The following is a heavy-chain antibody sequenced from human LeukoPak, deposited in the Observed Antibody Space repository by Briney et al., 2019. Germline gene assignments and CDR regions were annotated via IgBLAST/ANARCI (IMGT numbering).Heavy chain of an antibody. Sequence: ASVKVSCKASGYTFTSYGVSWVRQAPGQGLEWMGWISAYNGNTDYAQKPQGRVTMTTDTSTSTAYMELRSLRSDDTAVYYCARAQQWLPQGYWGQGTLVTVSS. J-gene: IGHJ4*02. CDR1: GYTFTSYG. V-gene: IGHV1-18*04. D-gene: IGHD6-19*01. CDR2: ISAYNGNT. CDR3: ARAQQWLPQGY.